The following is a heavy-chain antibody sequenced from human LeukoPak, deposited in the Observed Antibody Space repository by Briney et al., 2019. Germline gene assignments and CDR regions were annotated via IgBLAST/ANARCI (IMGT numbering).Heavy chain of an antibody. CDR1: GFTFSSYA. J-gene: IGHJ6*02. CDR3: ARGASYGDYLSRYGMDV. D-gene: IGHD4-17*01. V-gene: IGHV3-53*01. CDR2: IYSGGGA. Sequence: SGGSLRLSCAASGFTFSSYAMSWVRQAPGKGLEWVSIIYSGGGAYYADFVKGRFTISRDNSKNTLYLQMNSLRAEDTAVYYCARGASYGDYLSRYGMDVWGQGTTVTVSS.